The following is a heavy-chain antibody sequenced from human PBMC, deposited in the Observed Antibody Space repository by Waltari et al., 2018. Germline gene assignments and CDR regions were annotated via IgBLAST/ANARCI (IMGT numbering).Heavy chain of an antibody. D-gene: IGHD1-1*01. Sequence: EVQLVESGGCLIQPGGSLRLSCAASGFTVSSNYMSWVRQATGKGLEWVSVIYSGGSTYYADSVKGRFTISRDNSKNTLYLQMNSLRAEDTAVYYCATVDDLYYYGMDVWGQGTTVTVSS. CDR3: ATVDDLYYYGMDV. CDR1: GFTVSSNY. CDR2: IYSGGST. V-gene: IGHV3-53*01. J-gene: IGHJ6*02.